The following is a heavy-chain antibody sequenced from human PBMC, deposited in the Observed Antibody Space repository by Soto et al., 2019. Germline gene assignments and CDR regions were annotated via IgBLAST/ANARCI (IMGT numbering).Heavy chain of an antibody. J-gene: IGHJ6*04. CDR3: AKVARTLYCSGDSCSKGDI. Sequence: EVQLLESGGGLVQRGGSLRLSCAASGFTFSTYGMSWVRQAPGKGLEWASPINNNGENTDYADSVKGRFTISRDNSKNTLYLQVNSLRAEDTAVYYCAKVARTLYCSGDSCSKGDIWGKGTTVTVSS. D-gene: IGHD2-15*01. CDR1: GFTFSTYG. CDR2: INNNGENT. V-gene: IGHV3-23*01.